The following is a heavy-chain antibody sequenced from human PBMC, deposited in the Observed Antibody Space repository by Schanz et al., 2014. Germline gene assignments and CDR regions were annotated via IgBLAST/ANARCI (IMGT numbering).Heavy chain of an antibody. V-gene: IGHV3-23*01. CDR1: GFTFSNYV. CDR2: IGTSGGT. CDR3: AKIERNED. Sequence: DVHLLESGGGLVQPGGSLRLSCAASGFTFSNYVMSWVRQAPGKGLEWVSTIGTSGGTNYAESVKGRFTISRDNSKNTLYLQMNSLRAEDTAVYFCAKIERNEDWGQGTLVTASS. D-gene: IGHD1-1*01. J-gene: IGHJ4*02.